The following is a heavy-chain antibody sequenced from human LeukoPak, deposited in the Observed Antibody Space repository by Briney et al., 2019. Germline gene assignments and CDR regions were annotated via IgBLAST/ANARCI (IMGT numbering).Heavy chain of an antibody. J-gene: IGHJ4*02. CDR2: IWYDASNK. Sequence: GSLRLSCAASGISFRSYGMHWVRQAPGKGLEWVTFIWYDASNKYYAESVKGRFTISRDNSRNTVFLQMNGLRAEDTAIYYCATDISTHYFGSWGQGTLVTVSS. D-gene: IGHD3-9*01. CDR1: GISFRSYG. CDR3: ATDISTHYFGS. V-gene: IGHV3-30*02.